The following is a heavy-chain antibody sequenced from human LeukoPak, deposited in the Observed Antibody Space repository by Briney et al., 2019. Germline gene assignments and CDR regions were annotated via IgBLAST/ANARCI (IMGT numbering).Heavy chain of an antibody. V-gene: IGHV3-49*04. Sequence: GGSLRLSCTASGFTFGDYAMSWVRQAPGKGLEWVGFIRSKAYGGTTEYAASVKGRFTISRDDSKSIAYLQMNSLKTEDTAVYYCTRESGGATIFDYWGQGTLVTVSS. CDR3: TRESGGATIFDY. CDR1: GFTFGDYA. D-gene: IGHD1-26*01. J-gene: IGHJ4*02. CDR2: IRSKAYGGTT.